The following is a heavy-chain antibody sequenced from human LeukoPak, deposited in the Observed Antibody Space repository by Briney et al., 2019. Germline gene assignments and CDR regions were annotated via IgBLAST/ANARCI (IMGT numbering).Heavy chain of an antibody. V-gene: IGHV3-30-3*01. CDR3: ARENVAAAGTDFDY. CDR1: GFTFSSYA. Sequence: PGRSLRLSCAASGFTFSSYAMHWVRQAPGKGLEWVAVISYDGSNKYYADSMKGRFTISRDNSKNTLYLQMNSLRAEDTAVYYCARENVAAAGTDFDYWGQGTLVTVSS. D-gene: IGHD6-13*01. J-gene: IGHJ4*02. CDR2: ISYDGSNK.